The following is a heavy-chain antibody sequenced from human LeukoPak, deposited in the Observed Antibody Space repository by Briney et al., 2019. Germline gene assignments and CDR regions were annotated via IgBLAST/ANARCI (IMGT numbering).Heavy chain of an antibody. CDR1: GFTVSSNY. CDR3: ARAPSGWSDYWYFDL. D-gene: IGHD6-19*01. J-gene: IGHJ2*01. Sequence: GGSLRLSCAASGFTVSSNYMSRVRQAPGQGLEWVSLIYSGGVTCYADSVTGRFIISRANSKNTLFLQMNSLRAEDTAVYYCARAPSGWSDYWYFDLWGRGTLVTVSS. V-gene: IGHV3-53*01. CDR2: IYSGGVT.